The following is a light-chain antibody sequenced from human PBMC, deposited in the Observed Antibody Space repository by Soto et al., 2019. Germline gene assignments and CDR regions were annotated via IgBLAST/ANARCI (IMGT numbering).Light chain of an antibody. CDR3: QQYTSYSPYT. J-gene: IGKJ2*01. CDR1: QSISSW. V-gene: IGKV1-5*01. CDR2: DAS. Sequence: DIQMTQSPSTLSASVGDRVTITCRASQSISSWLAWYQQKPGKAPKLLIYDASSLESGVPSRFSGSGSGTEFTLTISRLQPDDFATYYCQQYTSYSPYTFGQGTKLEIK.